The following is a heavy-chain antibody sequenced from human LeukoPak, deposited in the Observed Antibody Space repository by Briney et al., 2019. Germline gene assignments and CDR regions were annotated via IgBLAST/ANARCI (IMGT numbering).Heavy chain of an antibody. CDR2: INHSGST. J-gene: IGHJ4*02. D-gene: IGHD6-13*01. CDR1: GGSFSGYY. V-gene: IGHV4-34*01. CDR3: ASCSSSWLCPDL. Sequence: PSETLSLTCAVYGGSFSGYYWSWIRQPPGKGLEWIGEINHSGSTNYNPSLKSRVTISVDTSKNQFSLKLSSVTARDSAVYYCASCSSSWLCPDLWGQGTLVTVSS.